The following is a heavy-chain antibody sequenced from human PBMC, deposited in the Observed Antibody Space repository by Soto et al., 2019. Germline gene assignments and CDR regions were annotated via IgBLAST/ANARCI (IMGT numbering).Heavy chain of an antibody. CDR2: INHSGST. V-gene: IGHV4-34*01. J-gene: IGHJ4*02. CDR3: ARGPRTRTRYITMVRGVTTLDY. CDR1: GGSFSGYY. Sequence: SETLSLTCAVYGGSFSGYYWSWIRQPPGKGLEWIGEINHSGSTNYNPSLKSRVTISVDTSKNQFSLKLSSVTAADTAVYYCARGPRTRTRYITMVRGVTTLDYWGQGTLVTVSS. D-gene: IGHD3-10*01.